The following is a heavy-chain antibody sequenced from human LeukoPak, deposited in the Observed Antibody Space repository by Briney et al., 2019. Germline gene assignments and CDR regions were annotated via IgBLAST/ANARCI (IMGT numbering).Heavy chain of an antibody. V-gene: IGHV4-59*12. CDR3: ARGGYPGGFDV. CDR1: GGSISNYY. J-gene: IGHJ3*01. CDR2: IFYDGDT. Sequence: PSETPSLTCTVSGGSISNYYWSWIRQPPGKGLEWIGYIFYDGDTNYNPSLKSRVTIVIDTSKNQFSLKLSSVTAADTAVYYCARGGYPGGFDVWGQGTTVTVSS. D-gene: IGHD5-12*01.